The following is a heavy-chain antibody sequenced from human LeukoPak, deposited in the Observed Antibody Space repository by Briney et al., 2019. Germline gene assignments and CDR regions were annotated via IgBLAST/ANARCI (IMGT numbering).Heavy chain of an antibody. V-gene: IGHV3-30*03. D-gene: IGHD3-9*01. Sequence: PGRSLRLSCAASGFTFSSYGMHWVRQAPGKGLEWVAVISYDGSNKYYADSVKGRFTISRDNSKNTLYLQMNSLRAEDTAVYYCAQGARYDILTGDYWGQGTLVTVSS. J-gene: IGHJ4*02. CDR2: ISYDGSNK. CDR1: GFTFSSYG. CDR3: AQGARYDILTGDY.